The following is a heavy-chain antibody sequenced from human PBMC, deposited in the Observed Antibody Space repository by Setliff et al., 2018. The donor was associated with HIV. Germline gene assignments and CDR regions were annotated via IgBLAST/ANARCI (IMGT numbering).Heavy chain of an antibody. CDR1: GFTFSNYA. CDR2: ISGSGGST. Sequence: GGSLRLSCAASGFTFSNYAMSWVRQAPGKGLEWVSGISGSGGSTYYADSAKDRFTISRDNSKNTLYLQMNSLRAEDTAVYYCAKDQSSAGYYFDSWGQGTLVTVSS. V-gene: IGHV3-23*01. CDR3: AKDQSSAGYYFDS. D-gene: IGHD6-25*01. J-gene: IGHJ4*02.